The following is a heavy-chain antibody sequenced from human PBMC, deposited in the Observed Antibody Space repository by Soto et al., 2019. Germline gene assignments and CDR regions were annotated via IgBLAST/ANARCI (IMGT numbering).Heavy chain of an antibody. CDR2: INHSGST. CDR3: ATRVDRRLRRYGMDV. Sequence: QVQLQQWGAGLLKPSETLSLTCAVYGGSFSGYYWSWIRQPPGKGLEWIGEINHSGSTNYNPSLKSRVTISVDTSKNQFSLKLSSVTAADTAVYYFATRVDRRLRRYGMDVWGQGTTVTVSS. CDR1: GGSFSGYY. V-gene: IGHV4-34*01. J-gene: IGHJ6*02.